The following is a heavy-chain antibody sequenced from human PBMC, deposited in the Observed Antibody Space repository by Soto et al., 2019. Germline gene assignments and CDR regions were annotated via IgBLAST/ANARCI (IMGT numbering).Heavy chain of an antibody. CDR2: ISGSGGST. J-gene: IGHJ6*03. D-gene: IGHD5-12*01. V-gene: IGHV3-23*01. CDR1: GFTFSSYA. Sequence: EVQLLESGGGLVQPGGSLRLSCAASGFTFSSYAMSWDRQAPGKGLEWVSAISGSGGSTYYADSVKGRFTISRDNSKNTLYLQMNSLRAEDTAVYYCAKGDKVDIMATISSYYYMDVWGKGTTVTVSS. CDR3: AKGDKVDIMATISSYYYMDV.